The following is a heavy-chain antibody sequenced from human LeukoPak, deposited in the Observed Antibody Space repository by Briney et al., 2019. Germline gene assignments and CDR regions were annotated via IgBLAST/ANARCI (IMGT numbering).Heavy chain of an antibody. V-gene: IGHV1-24*01. CDR3: ATDPARVGAQGGIFDY. Sequence: ASVKVSCKVSGYTLTELSMHWVRQAPGKGLEWMGGFDPEDGETIYAQKFQGRVTMTEDTSTDTAYMELSSLRSEYTAVYYCATDPARVGAQGGIFDYWGQGTLVTVSS. J-gene: IGHJ4*02. CDR1: GYTLTELS. D-gene: IGHD1-26*01. CDR2: FDPEDGET.